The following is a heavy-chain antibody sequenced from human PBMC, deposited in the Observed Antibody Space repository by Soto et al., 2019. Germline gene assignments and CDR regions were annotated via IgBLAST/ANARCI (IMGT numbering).Heavy chain of an antibody. CDR3: ARPPVGHSLDAFDI. D-gene: IGHD5-18*01. CDR2: ISSSSSYI. CDR1: GFTFSSYS. V-gene: IGHV3-21*01. J-gene: IGHJ3*02. Sequence: KAGGSLRLSCAASGFTFSSYSMNWVRQAPGKGLEWVSSISSSSSYIYYADSVKGRFTISRDNAKNSLYLQMNSLRAEDTAVYYCARPPVGHSLDAFDIWGQGTMVTVSS.